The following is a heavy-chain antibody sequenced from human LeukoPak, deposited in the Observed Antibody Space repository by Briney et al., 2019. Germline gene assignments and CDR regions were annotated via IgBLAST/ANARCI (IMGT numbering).Heavy chain of an antibody. CDR3: AREVNSSGWYGAYYYYMDV. CDR1: GCSISSYY. D-gene: IGHD6-19*01. Sequence: SETLSLTCTVSGCSISSYYWSWIRQPAGKGLEWIGRIYTSGSTNYNPSLKSRVTMSVDTSKNQFSLKLSSATAADTAVYYCAREVNSSGWYGAYYYYMDVWGKGTTVTVSS. J-gene: IGHJ6*03. V-gene: IGHV4-4*07. CDR2: IYTSGST.